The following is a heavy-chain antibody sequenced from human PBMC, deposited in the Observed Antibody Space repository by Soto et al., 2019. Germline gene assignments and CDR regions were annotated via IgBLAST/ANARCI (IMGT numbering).Heavy chain of an antibody. V-gene: IGHV1-8*01. CDR1: GYTFSSYD. D-gene: IGHD3-16*01. CDR2: MNPNSANT. Sequence: QVQLVQSGAEVKKPGASVKVSCKASGYTFSSYDINWVPQATGQGLEWMGWMNPNSANTGYAQKFQGRFTMTRNTTISRAYMEVRSLRSEDTDVYYCAREGVRGMDVWGHATTVTVSS. CDR3: AREGVRGMDV. J-gene: IGHJ6*02.